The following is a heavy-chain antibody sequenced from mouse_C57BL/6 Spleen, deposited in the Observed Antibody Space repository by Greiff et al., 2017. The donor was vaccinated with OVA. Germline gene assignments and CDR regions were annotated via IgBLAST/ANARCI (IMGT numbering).Heavy chain of an antibody. J-gene: IGHJ4*01. CDR1: GYSFTDYY. V-gene: IGHV1-39*01. Sequence: VQLQQSGPELVKPGASVKISCKASGYSFTDYYMNWVKQSNGKSLEWIGVINPNYGTTSYNQKFKGKATLTVDQSSSTAYMQLNSLTCKESADYYCASHRYYGYDNYAMDYWGQGTSVTVSS. CDR3: ASHRYYGYDNYAMDY. CDR2: INPNYGTT. D-gene: IGHD2-2*01.